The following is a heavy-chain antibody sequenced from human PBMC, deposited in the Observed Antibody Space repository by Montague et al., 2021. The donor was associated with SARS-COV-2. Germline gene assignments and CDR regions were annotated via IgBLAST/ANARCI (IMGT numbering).Heavy chain of an antibody. D-gene: IGHD3-10*01. CDR2: ITSDGGIT. J-gene: IGHJ6*02. V-gene: IGHV3-48*03. CDR3: ATLARGLFDHGMDV. Sequence: SLRLSCAASGFTFSRHEVNWVRQAPGKGLEWVSYITSDGGITYYADFVEGRFTRDNAKNSLYLHMNSLRVGDTAVYYCATLARGLFDHGMDVWGQGTTVTVSS. CDR1: GFTFSRHE.